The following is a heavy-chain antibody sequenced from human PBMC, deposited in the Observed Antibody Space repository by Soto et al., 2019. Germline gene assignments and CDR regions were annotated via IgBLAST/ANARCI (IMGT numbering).Heavy chain of an antibody. CDR3: ARVVGALGHWFDP. Sequence: GASVKVSCKASGYTFTNYYIHWVRQAPGQGLEWMGLINPGTDSTNYAQKLQGRVTMTTDTSTTTAYMELRSLRSDDTAVYYCARVVGALGHWFDPWGQGTLVTVSS. V-gene: IGHV1-46*01. J-gene: IGHJ5*02. D-gene: IGHD1-26*01. CDR2: INPGTDST. CDR1: GYTFTNYY.